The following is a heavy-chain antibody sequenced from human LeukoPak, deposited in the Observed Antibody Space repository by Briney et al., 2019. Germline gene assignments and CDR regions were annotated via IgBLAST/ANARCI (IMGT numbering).Heavy chain of an antibody. CDR3: AREVGWELRGGFDY. Sequence: SSETLSLTCIVSGASISSHYWSWIRQPPGKGLEWIGYIYYSGSTNYNPSLKSRVTISVDTSKNQFSLKLSSVTAADTAVYYCAREVGWELRGGFDYWGQGTLVTVSS. CDR1: GASISSHY. CDR2: IYYSGST. V-gene: IGHV4-59*11. J-gene: IGHJ4*02. D-gene: IGHD1-26*01.